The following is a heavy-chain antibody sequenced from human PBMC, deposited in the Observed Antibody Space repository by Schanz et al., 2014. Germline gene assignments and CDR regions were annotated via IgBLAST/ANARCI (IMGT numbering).Heavy chain of an antibody. CDR1: GFTFSSYG. D-gene: IGHD6-19*01. CDR2: TSTDGTKT. V-gene: IGHV3-30*19. CDR3: AKDLPAVAVAPLMTGLYDS. J-gene: IGHJ4*02. Sequence: QVQLVESGGGVVQPGGSLRLSCEASGFTFSSYGMHWVRQAPGQGLEKVAVTSTDGTKTYYAASVRGRFTISRENSKNTLHLQMNSLRAEDTAVYHCAKDLPAVAVAPLMTGLYDSWGQGTLVTVSS.